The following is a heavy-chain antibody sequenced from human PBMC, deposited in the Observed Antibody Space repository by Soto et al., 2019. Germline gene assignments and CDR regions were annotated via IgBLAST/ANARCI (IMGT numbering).Heavy chain of an antibody. Sequence: AASVKVSCKASGYTFTSYAMHWVRQAPGQRLEGMGWINAGNGNTKYSQKFQGRVTITRDTSASTAYMELSSLRSEDTAVYYRARELELNYYYGMDVWGQGTTVTVSS. V-gene: IGHV1-3*01. CDR3: ARELELNYYYGMDV. CDR2: INAGNGNT. D-gene: IGHD1-7*01. CDR1: GYTFTSYA. J-gene: IGHJ6*02.